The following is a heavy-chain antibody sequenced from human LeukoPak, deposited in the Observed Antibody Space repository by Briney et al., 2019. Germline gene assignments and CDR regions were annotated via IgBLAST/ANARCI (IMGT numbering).Heavy chain of an antibody. J-gene: IGHJ4*02. CDR1: GFSLSTSGVG. CDR2: IYWDDDK. Sequence: ESGPTLVKPTQTLTLTCTFSGFSLSTSGVGVGWIRQPPGKALEWLALIYWDDDKRYSPSLKSRLTITKDTSKNQVVLTMTNMDPVDTATYYCARPVVVVAAPTYCFDYWGQGTLVTVSS. V-gene: IGHV2-5*02. CDR3: ARPVVVVAAPTYCFDY. D-gene: IGHD2-15*01.